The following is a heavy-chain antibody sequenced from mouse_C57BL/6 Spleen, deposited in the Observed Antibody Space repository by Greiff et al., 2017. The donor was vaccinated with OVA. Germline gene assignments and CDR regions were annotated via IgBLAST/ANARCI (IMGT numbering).Heavy chain of an antibody. V-gene: IGHV3-6*01. Sequence: VQLKESGPGLVKPSQSLSLTCSVTGYSITSGYYWNWIRQFPGNKLEWMGYISYDGSNNYNPSLKNRISITRDTSKNQFFLKLNSVTTEDTATYYCARDYYGSPAWFAYWGQGTLVTVSA. J-gene: IGHJ3*01. D-gene: IGHD1-1*01. CDR1: GYSITSGYY. CDR2: ISYDGSN. CDR3: ARDYYGSPAWFAY.